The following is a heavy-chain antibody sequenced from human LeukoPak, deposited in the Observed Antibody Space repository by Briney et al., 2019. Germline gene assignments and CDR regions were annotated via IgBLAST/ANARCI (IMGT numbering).Heavy chain of an antibody. V-gene: IGHV4-59*01. Sequence: SETMSLTCTVSGGSISSFYWSWIRQPPGKGLEWIGYIYYSGTTNYNPSLKSRVTISVDTSKNQFSLKLSSVTAADTAVYYCARSIFRYFDPWGQGTLVTVSS. J-gene: IGHJ5*02. CDR3: ARSIFRYFDP. CDR1: GGSISSFY. CDR2: IYYSGTT. D-gene: IGHD3-3*01.